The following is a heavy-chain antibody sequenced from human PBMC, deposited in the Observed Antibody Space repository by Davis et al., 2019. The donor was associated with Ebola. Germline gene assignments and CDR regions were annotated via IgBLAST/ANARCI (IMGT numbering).Heavy chain of an antibody. CDR1: GFTFSNYA. Sequence: PGGSLRLSCAASGFTFSNYAMHWVRQAPGKGLEWVAVVPHSEREKFYADSVKGRFTISRDNSENTLYLQMDSLTADDTAVYFCARAVFHEVLDFWGQGTPVTVSS. CDR2: VPHSEREK. CDR3: ARAVFHEVLDF. D-gene: IGHD3-3*01. J-gene: IGHJ4*02. V-gene: IGHV3-30*04.